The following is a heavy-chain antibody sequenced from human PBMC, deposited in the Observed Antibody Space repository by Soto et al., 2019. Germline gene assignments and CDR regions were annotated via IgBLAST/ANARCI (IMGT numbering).Heavy chain of an antibody. V-gene: IGHV3-33*01. CDR2: IWYDGSNK. D-gene: IGHD6-6*01. Sequence: RRLSCAASGFTFSSYGMHWVRQAPGKGLEWVAVIWYDGSNKYYADSVKGRFTISRDNSKNTLYLQMNSLRAEDTAVYYCARDLAARAGVEEYYFDYWGQGTLVTVSS. CDR1: GFTFSSYG. J-gene: IGHJ4*02. CDR3: ARDLAARAGVEEYYFDY.